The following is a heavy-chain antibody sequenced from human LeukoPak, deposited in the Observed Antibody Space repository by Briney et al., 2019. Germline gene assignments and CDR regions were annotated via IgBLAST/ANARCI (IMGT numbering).Heavy chain of an antibody. V-gene: IGHV3-7*01. CDR3: ARDFYGYFDS. J-gene: IGHJ4*02. CDR1: GFTFSSYW. CDR2: IMQDGDAK. Sequence: GGSLRLSCAASGFTFSSYWMTWVRQAPGKGLEWVANIMQDGDAKYFVDSVDGRFTYTRDNAKNSLYHTMNSLRVEDTGVYYCARDFYGYFDSWGQGTLVTVSS. D-gene: IGHD2/OR15-2a*01.